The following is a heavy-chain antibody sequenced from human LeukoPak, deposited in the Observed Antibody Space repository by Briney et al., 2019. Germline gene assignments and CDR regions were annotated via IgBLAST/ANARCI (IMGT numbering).Heavy chain of an antibody. D-gene: IGHD3-16*01. J-gene: IGHJ4*02. CDR1: GXTFDDYA. CDR2: ISGDGGST. CDR3: TGGATGY. Sequence: PGGSLRLSCAASGXTFDDYAVHWVRQAPGKGLEWVSLISGDGGSTYYADSVKGRFTISRDNSNNSLYLQMNTVRSEDTALYYCTGGATGYWGQGTLVTVSS. V-gene: IGHV3-43*02.